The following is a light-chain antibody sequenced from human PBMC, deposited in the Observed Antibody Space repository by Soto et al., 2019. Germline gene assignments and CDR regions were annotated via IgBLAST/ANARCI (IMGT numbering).Light chain of an antibody. V-gene: IGLV1-40*01. CDR2: GNS. J-gene: IGLJ2*01. CDR1: SSNIGAGYD. CDR3: QSYDSSSVV. Sequence: QAVVTQPPSVSGAPGQRVTISCTGSSSNIGAGYDVHWYQQLPGTAPKLLIYGNSNRPSGVPDRFSGSKSGTSASLAITGLQAEDEADYYCQSYDSSSVVFGGGTQLTV.